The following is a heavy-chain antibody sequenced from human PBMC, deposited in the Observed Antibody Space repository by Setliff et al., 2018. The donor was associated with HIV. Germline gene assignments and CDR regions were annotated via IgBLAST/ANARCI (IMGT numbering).Heavy chain of an antibody. Sequence: PSETLSLTCTVSGGSMSTHYWSWIRQTPGKGLEWIGHIYTTGSNHYNPSLRSRVTISIATSKSHFSLRLKSVTAADTALYYCASGSPFDGFDMWGQGTMVTVSS. CDR3: ASGSPFDGFDM. D-gene: IGHD1-26*01. V-gene: IGHV4-59*11. CDR1: GGSMSTHY. J-gene: IGHJ3*02. CDR2: IYTTGSN.